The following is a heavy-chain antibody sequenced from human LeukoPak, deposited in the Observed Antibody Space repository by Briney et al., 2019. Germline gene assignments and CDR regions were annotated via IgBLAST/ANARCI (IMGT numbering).Heavy chain of an antibody. Sequence: GGSLRLSCAASGFTFSSYSMNWVRQAPGKGLEWVSSISSSSSYIYYADSVKGRFTISRDNAKNSLFLQMNSLRAEDTAVYYCAKPPRPYDSSGYYYDYWGQGTLVTVSS. CDR2: ISSSSSYI. D-gene: IGHD3-22*01. J-gene: IGHJ4*02. V-gene: IGHV3-21*01. CDR1: GFTFSSYS. CDR3: AKPPRPYDSSGYYYDY.